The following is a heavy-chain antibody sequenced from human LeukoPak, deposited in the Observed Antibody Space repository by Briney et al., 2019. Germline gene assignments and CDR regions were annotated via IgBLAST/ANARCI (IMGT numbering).Heavy chain of an antibody. CDR2: IYYSGST. CDR1: GGSISSYY. V-gene: IGHV4-59*08. J-gene: IGHJ4*02. D-gene: IGHD3-10*01. CDR3: ARQGSGSYLQPFDY. Sequence: NPSETLSLTCTVSGGSISSYYWSWIRQPPGKGLEWIGYIYYSGSTNYNPSLKSRVTISVDTSKNQFSLKLSSVTAADTAVYYCARQGSGSYLQPFDYWGQGTLVTVSS.